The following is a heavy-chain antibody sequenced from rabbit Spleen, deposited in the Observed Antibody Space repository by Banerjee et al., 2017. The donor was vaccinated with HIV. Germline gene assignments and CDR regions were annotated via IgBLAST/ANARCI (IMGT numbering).Heavy chain of an antibody. CDR1: GFTISGNYY. Sequence: EQLEESGGGLVKPEGSLTLTCKASGFTISGNYYHMGWVRQAPGKGLEWIGCIYAGSGGFTYYASWAKGRFTCSKTSSTTVTLQMTSLTAADTATYFCARDTGSSFSSYGMDLWGPGTLVTVS. J-gene: IGHJ6*01. CDR3: ARDTGSSFSSYGMDL. V-gene: IGHV1S45*01. D-gene: IGHD8-1*01. CDR2: IYAGSGGFT.